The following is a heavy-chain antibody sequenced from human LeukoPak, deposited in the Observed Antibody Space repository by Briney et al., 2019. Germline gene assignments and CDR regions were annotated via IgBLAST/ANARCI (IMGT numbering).Heavy chain of an antibody. Sequence: GGSLRLSCAASGFTFSNYGMHWVRQAPGRGLEWVAVIWYDGSTKYYADSVKGRFTISRDNSKNTLYLQMNSLRAEDTAVYYCARWYYYDSSGYYDSSFDYWGQGTLVTVSS. CDR2: IWYDGSTK. V-gene: IGHV3-33*01. D-gene: IGHD3-22*01. CDR3: ARWYYYDSSGYYDSSFDY. J-gene: IGHJ4*02. CDR1: GFTFSNYG.